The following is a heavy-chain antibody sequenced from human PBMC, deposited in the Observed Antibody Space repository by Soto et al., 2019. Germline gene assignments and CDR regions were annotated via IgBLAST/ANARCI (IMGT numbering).Heavy chain of an antibody. CDR1: GYTFTGYY. D-gene: IGHD2-2*01. CDR3: ARGWGIVLVPAAPSFDY. Sequence: ASVKVSCKASGYTFTGYYMHWVRQAPGQGLEWMGWINPNSGGTNYAQKFQGWATMTRDTSISTAYMELSRLRSDDTAVYYCARGWGIVLVPAAPSFDYWGQGTLVTVSS. J-gene: IGHJ4*02. CDR2: INPNSGGT. V-gene: IGHV1-2*04.